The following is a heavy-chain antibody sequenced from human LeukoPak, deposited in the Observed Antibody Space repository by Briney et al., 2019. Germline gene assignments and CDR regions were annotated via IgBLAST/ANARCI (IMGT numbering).Heavy chain of an antibody. V-gene: IGHV4-39*01. CDR2: IYYSGST. Sequence: PSETLSLTCTVSGGSISSSSYYWGWIRQPPGKGLEWIGSIYYSGSTYYSPSLKSRVTISVDTSKNQFSLKLSSVTAADTAVYYCARHGDYYDSSGYRFWGQGTLVTVSS. CDR3: ARHGDYYDSSGYRF. J-gene: IGHJ4*02. CDR1: GGSISSSSYY. D-gene: IGHD3-22*01.